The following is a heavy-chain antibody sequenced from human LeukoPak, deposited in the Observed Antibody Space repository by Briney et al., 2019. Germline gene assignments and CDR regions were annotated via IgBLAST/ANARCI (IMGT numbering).Heavy chain of an antibody. CDR3: ARAAVVIASSDAFDI. V-gene: IGHV4-30-4*01. CDR2: IYYSGST. CDR1: GGSISSGDYY. D-gene: IGHD2-21*01. J-gene: IGHJ3*02. Sequence: SQTLSLTCTVSGGSISSGDYYWSWIRQPPGKGLEWFGYIYYSGSTYYNPSLKSRVTISVDTSENQFSLKLSSVTAADTAVYYCARAAVVIASSDAFDIWGQGTMVTVSS.